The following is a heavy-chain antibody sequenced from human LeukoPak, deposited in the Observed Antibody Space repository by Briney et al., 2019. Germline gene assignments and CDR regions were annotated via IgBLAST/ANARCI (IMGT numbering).Heavy chain of an antibody. V-gene: IGHV4-61*01. CDR3: ARDDYGDYVY. J-gene: IGHJ4*02. D-gene: IGHD4-17*01. CDR2: IYYSGST. Sequence: SQTLSLTCTVSGGSISSGSYYWSWIRQPPGKGLEWIGYIYYSGSTNYNPSLKSRVTISVDTSKNQFSLKLSSVTAADTAVYYCARDDYGDYVYWGQGTLVTVSS. CDR1: GGSISSGSYY.